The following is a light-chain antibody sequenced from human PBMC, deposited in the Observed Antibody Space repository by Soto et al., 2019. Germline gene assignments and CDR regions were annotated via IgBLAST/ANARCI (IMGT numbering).Light chain of an antibody. CDR1: SSNIGAGHD. J-gene: IGLJ2*01. CDR3: QSFDTSLGRSV. V-gene: IGLV1-40*01. Sequence: QSVLTQPPSVSGAPGQRVTISCTGSSSNIGAGHDVHWYQQLPGAAPKLLIYGNNHRPSGVPDRFSGSKSGTSASLAITGLQAEDEADYSCQSFDTSLGRSVFGGGTKLTVL. CDR2: GNN.